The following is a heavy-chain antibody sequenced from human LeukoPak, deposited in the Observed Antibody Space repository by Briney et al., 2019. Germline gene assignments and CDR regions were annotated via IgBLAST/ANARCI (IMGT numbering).Heavy chain of an antibody. V-gene: IGHV3-30*18. CDR1: GFTFSSYG. J-gene: IGHJ6*02. CDR3: AKDGTIFGVVPYYYGMDV. D-gene: IGHD3-3*01. CDR2: ISYDGSNK. Sequence: SLRLSCAASGFTFSSYGMHWVRQAPGKGLEWVAVISYDGSNKYYADFVKGRFTISRDNSKNTLYLQMNSLRAEDTAVYYCAKDGTIFGVVPYYYGMDVWGQGTTVTVSS.